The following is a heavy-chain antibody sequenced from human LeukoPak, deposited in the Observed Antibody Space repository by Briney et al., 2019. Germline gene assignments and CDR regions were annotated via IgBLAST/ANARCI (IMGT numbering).Heavy chain of an antibody. D-gene: IGHD6-19*01. CDR1: GFTFRNYV. V-gene: IGHV3-23*01. Sequence: GGSLRLSCTASGFTFRNYVMSWVRQAPGKGLEWVSSIRSSGDDTSSADSVKGRFTIFRDNSKSTLYLQMNSLRAEDTAIYYCAKVRPPPGSGWYGGDDYWGQGTLVTVSS. CDR3: AKVRPPPGSGWYGGDDY. CDR2: IRSSGDDT. J-gene: IGHJ4*02.